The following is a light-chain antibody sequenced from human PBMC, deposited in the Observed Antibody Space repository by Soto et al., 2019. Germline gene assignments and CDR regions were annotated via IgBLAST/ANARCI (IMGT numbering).Light chain of an antibody. CDR2: KTS. J-gene: IGKJ1*01. CDR1: QSISTW. V-gene: IGKV1-5*03. Sequence: DIHMTQSPSTLSASVGDRVTITCRASQSISTWLAWYQQKPGKAPNLLIYKTSSLETGVPSRFSGSGSGTGFTLTISSLQPDDFATYYCHHWKGYSWTFGQGTKVEVK. CDR3: HHWKGYSWT.